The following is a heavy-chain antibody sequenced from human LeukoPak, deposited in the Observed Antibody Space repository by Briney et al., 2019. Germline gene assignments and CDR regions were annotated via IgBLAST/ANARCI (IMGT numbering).Heavy chain of an antibody. Sequence: PGGSLRLSCAASGFTFSSYAMHWVRQAPGKGLEWVAVISYDGGNKYYADSVKGRFTISRDNSKNTLYLQMNSLRAEDTAVYYCAREEFIAAAIDYWGQGTLVTVSS. V-gene: IGHV3-30-3*01. CDR2: ISYDGGNK. D-gene: IGHD6-13*01. J-gene: IGHJ4*02. CDR1: GFTFSSYA. CDR3: AREEFIAAAIDY.